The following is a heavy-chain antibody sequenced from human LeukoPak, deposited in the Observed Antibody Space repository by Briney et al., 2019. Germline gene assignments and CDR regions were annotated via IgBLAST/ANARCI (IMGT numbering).Heavy chain of an antibody. CDR1: GFPFYDYA. CDR3: AKDSGSYGGAFDI. CDR2: ISWNSGSI. J-gene: IGHJ3*02. Sequence: SLRLSCAASGFPFYDYAMHWVRQAPGKGLEWVSGISWNSGSIGYADSVKGRFTISRDNAKNSLYLQMNSLRAEDTALYYCAKDSGSYGGAFDIWGQGTMVTVS. D-gene: IGHD1-26*01. V-gene: IGHV3-9*01.